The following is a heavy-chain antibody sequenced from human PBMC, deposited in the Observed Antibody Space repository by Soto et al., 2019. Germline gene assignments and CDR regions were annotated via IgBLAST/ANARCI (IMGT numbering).Heavy chain of an antibody. CDR3: SRGILV. D-gene: IGHD5-18*01. V-gene: IGHV4-31*03. Sequence: QVQLQESGPGLVKPSQTLSLTCTVSGGSINSGGYCWSWIRQHPGKGLDWIGCISYGGSTSYNPSLKSRVTIPVDTSKNQFSLKLTSVTAADRAVYYCSRGILVWGQGVLITVSS. CDR1: GGSINSGGYC. CDR2: ISYGGST. J-gene: IGHJ4*02.